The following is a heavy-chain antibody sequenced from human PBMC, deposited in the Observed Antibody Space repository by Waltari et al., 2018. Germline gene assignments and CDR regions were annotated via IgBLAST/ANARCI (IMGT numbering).Heavy chain of an antibody. D-gene: IGHD5-18*01. V-gene: IGHV3-66*02. J-gene: IGHJ4*02. CDR2: MYPAGSS. CDR1: GFSVRTTH. CDR3: ATARDEQTAMVYFDK. Sequence: EVILVESGGGLVHPGGSLRLSCAASGFSVRTTHMSWVRQAPGRGLGWVSIMYPAGSSYNADSVECRFTMSRDISKNMVHLQMNRLRLEDSATYYCATARDEQTAMVYFDKWGQGTLVSVSS.